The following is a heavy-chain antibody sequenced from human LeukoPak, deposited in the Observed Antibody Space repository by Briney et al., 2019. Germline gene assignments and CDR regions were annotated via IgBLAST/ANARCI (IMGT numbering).Heavy chain of an antibody. CDR3: AKRSSTSSGYFDL. CDR1: GFTFSSYS. D-gene: IGHD3-22*01. V-gene: IGHV3-48*01. Sequence: GGSLRLSCAASGFTFSSYSMNWVRQAPGKGLEWVSYISSSSSTIYYADSVKGRFTISRDNSKNTMYLQMNSLRAEDTAIYYCAKRSSTSSGYFDLWGWGTLVTVSS. CDR2: ISSSSSTI. J-gene: IGHJ4*02.